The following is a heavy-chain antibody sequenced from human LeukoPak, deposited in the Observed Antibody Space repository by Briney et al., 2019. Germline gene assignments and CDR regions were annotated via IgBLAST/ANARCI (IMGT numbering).Heavy chain of an antibody. CDR2: IYYSGTT. J-gene: IGHJ6*03. V-gene: IGHV4-59*01. Sequence: PSETLSLTCTVSGGSISSYYWNWIRQPPGKGLDCIGYIYYSGTTNYNPSLKSRVTISLDTSKNQFSLKLTSVTAADTAVYYCARVSWFPGTSYYYMDVWGKGTTVTVSS. CDR1: GGSISSYY. D-gene: IGHD1-1*01. CDR3: ARVSWFPGTSYYYMDV.